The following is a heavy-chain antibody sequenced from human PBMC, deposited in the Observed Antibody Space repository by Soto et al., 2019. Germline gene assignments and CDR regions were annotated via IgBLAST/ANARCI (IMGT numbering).Heavy chain of an antibody. CDR1: GFTFSSYS. CDR2: ISGSGGST. V-gene: IGHV3-23*01. CDR3: AKEEYSGYEISYYFDY. Sequence: GGSLRLSCAASGFTFSSYSMSWVRQAPGKGLEWVSAISGSGGSTYYADSVKGRFTISRDNSKNTLYLQMNSLRAEDTAVYYCAKEEYSGYEISYYFDYWGQGTLVTVSS. J-gene: IGHJ4*02. D-gene: IGHD5-12*01.